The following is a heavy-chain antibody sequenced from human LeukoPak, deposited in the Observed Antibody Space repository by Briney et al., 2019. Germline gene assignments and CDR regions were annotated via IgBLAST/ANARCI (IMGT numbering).Heavy chain of an antibody. D-gene: IGHD5-18*01. J-gene: IGHJ4*02. CDR1: GGTFTSYA. V-gene: IGHV1-69*06. Sequence: ASVKVSCKASGGTFTSYAITWVRQAPGQGLEWMGGIIPIFGPANYSQKFQGRVTITADKSTSTAYMELSSLRSEDTAVYYCARDNGLGSYHEFDYWGQGTLVTVSS. CDR2: IIPIFGPA. CDR3: ARDNGLGSYHEFDY.